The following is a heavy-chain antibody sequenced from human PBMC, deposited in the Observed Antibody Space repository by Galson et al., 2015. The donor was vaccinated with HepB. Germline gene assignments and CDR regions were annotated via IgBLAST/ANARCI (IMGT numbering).Heavy chain of an antibody. V-gene: IGHV1-69*06. CDR1: GGTFSSYA. Sequence: SVKVSCKASGGTFSSYAISWVRQAPGQGLEWMGGIIPIFGTANYAQKFQGRVTITADKSTSTAYMELSSLRSEDTAVYYCASLMIGDYYDSSGPGWFDPWGQGTLVTVSS. J-gene: IGHJ5*02. D-gene: IGHD3-22*01. CDR3: ASLMIGDYYDSSGPGWFDP. CDR2: IIPIFGTA.